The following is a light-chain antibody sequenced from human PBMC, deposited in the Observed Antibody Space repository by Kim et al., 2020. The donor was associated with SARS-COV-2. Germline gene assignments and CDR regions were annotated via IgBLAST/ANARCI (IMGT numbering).Light chain of an antibody. CDR3: NSRDSSGKHLV. V-gene: IGLV3-19*01. Sequence: SSELTQDPAVSVALGQTVKITCQGDSLRSYYASWYQQKPGQAPLLVIYGKNNRPSGIPDRFSGSTSGNTASLTITGAQADDEADYYCNSRDSSGKHLVFGGGTQLTVL. CDR2: GKN. CDR1: SLRSYY. J-gene: IGLJ3*02.